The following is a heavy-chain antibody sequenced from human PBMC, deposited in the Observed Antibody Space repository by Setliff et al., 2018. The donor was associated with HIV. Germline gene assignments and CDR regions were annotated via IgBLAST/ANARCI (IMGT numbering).Heavy chain of an antibody. V-gene: IGHV4-31*03. D-gene: IGHD1-1*01. Sequence: PSETLSLTCSVSGGSLISGGYYWSWIRQHPGKGLEWIGYVYYTGKTYYNPSLESRISMSVDTSKNQFSLKLTSVTAADTAVYYCARLTGNHIEYWGQGTLVTVSS. CDR3: ARLTGNHIEY. J-gene: IGHJ4*02. CDR1: GGSLISGGYY. CDR2: VYYTGKT.